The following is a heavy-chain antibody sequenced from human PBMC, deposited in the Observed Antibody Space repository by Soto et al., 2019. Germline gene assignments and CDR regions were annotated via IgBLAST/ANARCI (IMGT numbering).Heavy chain of an antibody. D-gene: IGHD3-10*01. J-gene: IGHJ4*02. CDR2: ISGNGGAT. CDR3: ARAPGSGSS. Sequence: HPGGSLRLSCAASGFTFSAYAISWVRQAPGKGLEWVSAISGNGGATYYADSVKGRFTISRDNSKNTLYLQMNSLRAEDTAVYYCARAPGSGSSWGQGTLVTVSS. CDR1: GFTFSAYA. V-gene: IGHV3-23*01.